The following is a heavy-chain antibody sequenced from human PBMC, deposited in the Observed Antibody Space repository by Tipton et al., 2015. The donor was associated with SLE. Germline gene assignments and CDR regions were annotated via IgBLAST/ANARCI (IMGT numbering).Heavy chain of an antibody. V-gene: IGHV4-31*03. CDR1: GASISTGNYY. CDR2: ISYSGST. CDR3: ARGYSGSYLGLAEYFQH. D-gene: IGHD1-26*01. J-gene: IGHJ1*01. Sequence: TLSLTCTVSGASISTGNYYWTWIRHLPGKGLEWIGYISYSGSTYSNPSLKSRVAISVDTSENQFSLKLSSVTAADTAVYYCARGYSGSYLGLAEYFQHWGQGTLVTVSS.